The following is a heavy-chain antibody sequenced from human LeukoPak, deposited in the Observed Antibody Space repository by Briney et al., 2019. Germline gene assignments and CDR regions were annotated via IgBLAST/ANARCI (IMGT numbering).Heavy chain of an antibody. Sequence: PGGSLRLSCAASGFTFSSYSMNWVRQAPGKGLEWVSSISSSSSYIYYADSVKGRFTISRDNANNSLYLQMNSLRAEDTAVYYCARDRLTELPLAAPGYWGQGTLVTVSS. CDR2: ISSSSSYI. J-gene: IGHJ4*02. V-gene: IGHV3-21*01. D-gene: IGHD1-26*01. CDR3: ARDRLTELPLAAPGY. CDR1: GFTFSSYS.